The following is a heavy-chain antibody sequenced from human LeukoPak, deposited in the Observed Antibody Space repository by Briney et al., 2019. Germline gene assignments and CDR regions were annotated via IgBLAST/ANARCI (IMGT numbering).Heavy chain of an antibody. D-gene: IGHD3-10*01. Sequence: SETLSLTCTVSGGSIINYSWSWIRQPPGKGLEWIGYIYSSGSTNYNPSLKSRVTISVDTSKNQFSLKLSSVTAADTAVYYCARDRGYYGSGSYYPAAYFDYWGQGTLVTVSS. CDR2: IYSSGST. V-gene: IGHV4-59*01. CDR3: ARDRGYYGSGSYYPAAYFDY. CDR1: GGSIINYS. J-gene: IGHJ4*02.